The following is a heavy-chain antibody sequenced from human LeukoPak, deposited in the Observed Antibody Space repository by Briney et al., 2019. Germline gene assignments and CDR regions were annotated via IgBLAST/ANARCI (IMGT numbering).Heavy chain of an antibody. J-gene: IGHJ4*02. Sequence: GGSLRLSCAASGFTFSSYAMSWVRQAPGKELEWVSAISGSGGSTYYADSVKGRFTISRDNSKNTLYLQMNSLRAEDTAVYYCARDNFGELLFPPHFDYWGQGTLVTVSS. CDR2: ISGSGGST. CDR3: ARDNFGELLFPPHFDY. D-gene: IGHD3-10*01. CDR1: GFTFSSYA. V-gene: IGHV3-23*01.